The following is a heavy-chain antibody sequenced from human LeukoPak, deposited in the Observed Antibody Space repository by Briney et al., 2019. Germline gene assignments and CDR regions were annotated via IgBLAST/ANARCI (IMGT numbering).Heavy chain of an antibody. CDR1: GFTVSSNY. CDR2: IYSGGST. CDR3: ARGSRIAVAGTGAFDI. J-gene: IGHJ3*02. Sequence: GGSLRLSCAASGFTVSSNYMSWVRQAPGKGLEWVSVIYSGGSTYYADSVKGRFTISRDNSKNTLYLQMNSLRAEDTAVYYCARGSRIAVAGTGAFDIWGQGTMVTVSS. V-gene: IGHV3-53*01. D-gene: IGHD6-19*01.